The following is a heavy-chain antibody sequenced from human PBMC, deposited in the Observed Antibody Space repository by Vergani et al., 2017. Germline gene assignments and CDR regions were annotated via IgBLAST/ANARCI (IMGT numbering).Heavy chain of an antibody. V-gene: IGHV3-21*01. Sequence: EVQLVESGGGLVKPGGSLRLSCAASGFTFSSYSMNWVRQAPGKGLEWVSSISSSSSYIYYADSVTGRFTISRDTAKNSLYLQMNSLRDEDTAVYYCARDTPRCSSTSCYPDYWGQGTLVTVSS. J-gene: IGHJ4*02. CDR1: GFTFSSYS. CDR2: ISSSSSYI. CDR3: ARDTPRCSSTSCYPDY. D-gene: IGHD2-2*01.